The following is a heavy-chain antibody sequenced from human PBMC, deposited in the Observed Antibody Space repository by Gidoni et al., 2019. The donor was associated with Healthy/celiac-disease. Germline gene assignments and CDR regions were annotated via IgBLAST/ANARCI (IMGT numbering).Heavy chain of an antibody. CDR1: GFTFSSYG. Sequence: QVQLVESGGGVVQPGRSLRLSCAASGFTFSSYGMHWVRQAPGKGLGWVAVIWYDGSNKYYADSVKGRFTISRDNSKNTLYLQMNSLRAEDTAVYYCARDRITMVRGWDSAPFDYWGQGTLVTVSS. CDR3: ARDRITMVRGWDSAPFDY. CDR2: IWYDGSNK. D-gene: IGHD3-10*01. J-gene: IGHJ4*02. V-gene: IGHV3-33*01.